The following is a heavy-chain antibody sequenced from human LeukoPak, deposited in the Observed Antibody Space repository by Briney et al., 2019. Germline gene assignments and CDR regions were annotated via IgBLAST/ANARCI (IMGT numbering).Heavy chain of an antibody. J-gene: IGHJ3*02. V-gene: IGHV4-59*01. D-gene: IGHD4-11*01. Sequence: PSETLSLTCTVSGGSISSYYWSWIRQPPGKGLEWIGYIYYSGSTNYNPSLKSRVTISVDTSKNQFSLKLSSVTAADTAIYDCAREATRRAFDIWGQGTMVTASS. CDR1: GGSISSYY. CDR3: AREATRRAFDI. CDR2: IYYSGST.